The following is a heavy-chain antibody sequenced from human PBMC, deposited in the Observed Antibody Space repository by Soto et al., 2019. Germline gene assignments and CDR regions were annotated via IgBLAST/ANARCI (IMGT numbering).Heavy chain of an antibody. V-gene: IGHV3-66*01. D-gene: IGHD2-2*01. CDR3: ARDDIVLVPAAISYGMDV. CDR2: IYSGGTT. CDR1: GFTVSNTY. Sequence: EVPLVQSGGGLVQPGESLRLSCAASGFTVSNTYMSWVRQAPGKGLEWVSLIYSGGTTYYAGSVKGRFTISRDNSKNTLYLQMNSLRAEDTAVYYCARDDIVLVPAAISYGMDVWGQGTTVTVSS. J-gene: IGHJ6*02.